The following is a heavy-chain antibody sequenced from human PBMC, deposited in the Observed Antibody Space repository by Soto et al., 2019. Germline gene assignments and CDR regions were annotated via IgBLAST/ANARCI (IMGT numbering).Heavy chain of an antibody. CDR1: GYTFTSYG. D-gene: IGHD2-15*01. J-gene: IGHJ5*02. CDR2: ISAYNGNT. V-gene: IGHV1-18*04. Sequence: ASVKVSCKASGYTFTSYGISWVRQAPGQGLEWMGWISAYNGNTNYAQKLQGRVTMTTDTSTSTAYMELRSLRSDDTAVYYCARDLDVVAAYSRWFAPWAREPWSPSTQ. CDR3: ARDLDVVAAYSRWFAP.